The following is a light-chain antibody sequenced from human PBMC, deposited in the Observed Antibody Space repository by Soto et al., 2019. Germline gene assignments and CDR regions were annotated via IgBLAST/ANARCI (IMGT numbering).Light chain of an antibody. V-gene: IGKV3-15*01. CDR2: GAS. CDR3: QQYNNWPIT. CDR1: QSVSYY. Sequence: TQAPGTLSLSPGERATLSCRASQSVSYYLAWYQQKPGQAPRLLIYGASTRATGIPARFSGSGSGTEITLTISSLQSEDFAVYYCQQYNNWPITFCQGTRLEIK. J-gene: IGKJ5*01.